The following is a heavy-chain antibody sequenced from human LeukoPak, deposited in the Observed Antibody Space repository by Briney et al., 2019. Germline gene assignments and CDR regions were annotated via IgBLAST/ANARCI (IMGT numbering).Heavy chain of an antibody. Sequence: GGSLRLSCAASGFTFSSYAMHWVRQAPGKGLEWVAVISYDGSNKYYADSVKGRFTISRDNAKNSLYLQMNSLRAEDTAVYYCARDDVEYSSGWYPGAFDIWGQGTMVTVSS. V-gene: IGHV3-30-3*01. CDR2: ISYDGSNK. CDR1: GFTFSSYA. J-gene: IGHJ3*02. CDR3: ARDDVEYSSGWYPGAFDI. D-gene: IGHD6-19*01.